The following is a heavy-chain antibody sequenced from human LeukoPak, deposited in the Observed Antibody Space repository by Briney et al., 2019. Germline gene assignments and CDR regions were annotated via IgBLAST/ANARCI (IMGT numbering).Heavy chain of an antibody. CDR2: ISAYNGNT. Sequence: GASVKVSCKASGYTFTSYGISWVRQAPGQGLEWMGWISAYNGNTNYAQKFQGRVTITADKSTSTAYMELSSLRSEDTAVYYCARDLSPQSGTIFGANYYYYYGMDVWGQGTTVTVSS. D-gene: IGHD3-3*01. CDR1: GYTFTSYG. CDR3: ARDLSPQSGTIFGANYYYYYGMDV. V-gene: IGHV1-18*01. J-gene: IGHJ6*02.